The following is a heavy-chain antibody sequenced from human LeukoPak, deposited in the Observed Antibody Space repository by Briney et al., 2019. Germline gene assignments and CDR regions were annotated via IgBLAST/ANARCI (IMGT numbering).Heavy chain of an antibody. Sequence: GGSLRLSCAASGFTFSSYAMHWVRQAPGKGLEWVAVISYDGSNKYYADSVKSRFTISRDNSKNTLYLQMNSLRAEDTAVYYCAKVGYEPYFQHWGQGTLVTVSS. D-gene: IGHD3-3*01. V-gene: IGHV3-30-3*01. CDR1: GFTFSSYA. J-gene: IGHJ1*01. CDR3: AKVGYEPYFQH. CDR2: ISYDGSNK.